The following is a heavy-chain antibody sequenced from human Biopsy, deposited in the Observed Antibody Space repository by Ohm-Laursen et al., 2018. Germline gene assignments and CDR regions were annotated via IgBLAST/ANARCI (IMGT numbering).Heavy chain of an antibody. CDR3: ARWDY. V-gene: IGHV3-74*01. CDR1: GFTFSSYA. J-gene: IGHJ4*02. CDR2: INNDGSDT. Sequence: GSLRLSCAASGFTFSSYAMTWVRQAPGKGLEWVSRINNDGSDTTYADSVTGRFTVSRDNAKNSLYLQMNSLRVEDTAVYYCARWDYWGQGTLVTVSS.